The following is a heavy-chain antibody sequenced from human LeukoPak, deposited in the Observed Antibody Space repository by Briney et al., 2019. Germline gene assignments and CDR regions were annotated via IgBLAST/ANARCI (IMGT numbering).Heavy chain of an antibody. CDR1: GFTFSNYW. J-gene: IGHJ4*02. V-gene: IGHV3-7*01. CDR2: IKQDGGEK. Sequence: GGSLRLSCAASGFTFSNYWMNWVRQAPGKGLEWVANIKQDGGEKSYVDSVKGRFTISRDNAKNSLHLQMNSLRAEDTAVYYCARLATNGGYGYWGQGTLVTVSS. D-gene: IGHD5-12*01. CDR3: ARLATNGGYGY.